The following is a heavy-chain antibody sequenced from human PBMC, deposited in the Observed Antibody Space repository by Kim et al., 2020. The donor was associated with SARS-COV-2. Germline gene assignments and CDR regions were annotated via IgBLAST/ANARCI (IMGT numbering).Heavy chain of an antibody. Sequence: NKYYADSVKGRFTISRDNSKNTLYLQMNSLRAEDTAVYYCARDTITYFDYWGQGTLVTVSS. J-gene: IGHJ4*02. CDR2: NK. CDR3: ARDTITYFDY. V-gene: IGHV3-33*01. D-gene: IGHD5-12*01.